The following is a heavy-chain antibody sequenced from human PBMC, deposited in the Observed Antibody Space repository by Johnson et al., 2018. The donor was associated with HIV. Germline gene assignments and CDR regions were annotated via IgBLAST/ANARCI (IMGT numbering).Heavy chain of an antibody. J-gene: IGHJ3*02. CDR1: GFTFSSYA. D-gene: IGHD2-2*01. CDR3: AKDGAMAFDI. V-gene: IGHV3-30*04. Sequence: QVQLVESGGGVVRPGGSLRLSCEGSGFTFSSYAMHWVRQAPGKGLEWVAVISYDGSNKYYVDSVKGRFTISRDKSKNTLYLQMNSLRAEDTAVYYCAKDGAMAFDIWGQGTLVTVSS. CDR2: ISYDGSNK.